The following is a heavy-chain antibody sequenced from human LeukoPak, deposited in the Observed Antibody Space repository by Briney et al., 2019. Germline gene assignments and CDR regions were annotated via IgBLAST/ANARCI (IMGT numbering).Heavy chain of an antibody. CDR1: GFTFSSYG. Sequence: GGTLRLSCAASGFTFSSYGMSWVRQAPGKGLEWVSAISGSGGSTCYADSVKGRFTISRDNSKNTLYLQMNSLRAEDTAVYYCAKPYDYVWGSYRPFDYWGQGTLVTVSS. V-gene: IGHV3-23*01. CDR3: AKPYDYVWGSYRPFDY. J-gene: IGHJ4*02. D-gene: IGHD3-16*02. CDR2: ISGSGGST.